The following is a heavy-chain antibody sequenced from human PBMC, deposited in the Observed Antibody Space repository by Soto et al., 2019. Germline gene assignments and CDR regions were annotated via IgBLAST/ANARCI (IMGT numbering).Heavy chain of an antibody. CDR2: IYSGGST. Sequence: PGGSLRLSCAASGFTVSSNYMSWVRQAPGKGLEWVSVIYSGGSTYYADSVKGRFTISRDNSKNTLYPQMNSLRAEDTAVYYCASRYCSGGSCYWVRDAFDIWGQGTMVTVSS. J-gene: IGHJ3*02. D-gene: IGHD2-15*01. CDR1: GFTVSSNY. V-gene: IGHV3-66*01. CDR3: ASRYCSGGSCYWVRDAFDI.